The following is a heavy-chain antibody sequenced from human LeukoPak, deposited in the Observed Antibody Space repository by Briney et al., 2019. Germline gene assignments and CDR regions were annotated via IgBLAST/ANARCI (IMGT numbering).Heavy chain of an antibody. CDR1: GFTVSSNY. D-gene: IGHD6-19*01. CDR3: ARGIYSSDWIDY. J-gene: IGHJ4*02. CDR2: IYSGGTT. V-gene: IGHV3-66*01. Sequence: PGGSLRLSCAASGFTVSSNYMSWVRQAPGKGLEWVSVIYSGGTTYYADSVKGRFTISRDNSKTTLFLQMNSLRVEDTAVYYCARGIYSSDWIDYWGQGTLVTVSS.